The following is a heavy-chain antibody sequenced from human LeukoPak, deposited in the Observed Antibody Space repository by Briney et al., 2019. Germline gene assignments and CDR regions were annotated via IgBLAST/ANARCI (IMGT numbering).Heavy chain of an antibody. Sequence: GGSLRLSCAASGFTFSNAWMSWVRQAPGKGLEWVGRIKSKTDGGTTDYAAPVKGRFTISRDDSKNTLCLQMNSLKTEDTAVYYCTTTHRLWFGDPGDYWGQGTLVTVSS. D-gene: IGHD3-10*01. CDR2: IKSKTDGGTT. V-gene: IGHV3-15*01. CDR1: GFTFSNAW. CDR3: TTTHRLWFGDPGDY. J-gene: IGHJ4*02.